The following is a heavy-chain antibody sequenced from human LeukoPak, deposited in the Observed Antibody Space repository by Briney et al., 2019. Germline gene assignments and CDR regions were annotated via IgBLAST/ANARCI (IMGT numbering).Heavy chain of an antibody. CDR3: ARVLSGRTVWSPYYYYYMDV. V-gene: IGHV1-69*13. CDR2: IIPFFAII. CDR1: GYTFTNYA. Sequence: SVKVSCKASGYTFTNYAMNWVRQAPGQGLEWMGGIIPFFAIINYAERFQGRVTISADESTTTAYMEPSNLRSEDTAVYYCARVLSGRTVWSPYYYYYMDVWGKGTTVTISS. J-gene: IGHJ6*03. D-gene: IGHD2-8*02.